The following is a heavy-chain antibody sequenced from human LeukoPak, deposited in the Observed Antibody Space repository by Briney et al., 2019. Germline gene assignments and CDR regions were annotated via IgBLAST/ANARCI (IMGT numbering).Heavy chain of an antibody. CDR2: INIDGSSG. Sequence: GGSLRLSCAASGFTFRSYWMHWVRQAPGKGLVWVSRINIDGSSGSYADSVEGRFTISRDNAKNTVYLQMNSLRAEDTAVYYCASSNDFWSGPYFDYWGQGTLVTVSS. V-gene: IGHV3-74*01. CDR3: ASSNDFWSGPYFDY. CDR1: GFTFRSYW. D-gene: IGHD3-3*01. J-gene: IGHJ4*02.